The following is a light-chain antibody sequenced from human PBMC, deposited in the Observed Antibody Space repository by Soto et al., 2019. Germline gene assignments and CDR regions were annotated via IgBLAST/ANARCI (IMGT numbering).Light chain of an antibody. Sequence: IVMTQSPATLSVSPGERATLSCRASQSVSSDLAWYQQRPGQSPRLLIYDASTRAIGIPARFSGSGSGTEFTLTISSLQSEDFAVYYCQQYNDWPPLYTFGQGTKLEIK. CDR1: QSVSSD. V-gene: IGKV3-15*01. CDR3: QQYNDWPPLYT. CDR2: DAS. J-gene: IGKJ2*01.